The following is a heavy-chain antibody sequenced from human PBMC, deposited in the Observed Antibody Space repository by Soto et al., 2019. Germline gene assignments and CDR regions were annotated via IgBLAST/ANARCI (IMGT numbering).Heavy chain of an antibody. CDR1: VYSFTEND. D-gene: IGHD2-21*01. CDR3: VRAPLDYYSADYFDN. Sequence: XSVNVYCKDAVYSFTENDINWVRQETGQGLEWMGWMNPNSGNTGYAQKFQGRVTMTRDNSITTAYMELSSLRSEDTAVYFCVRAPLDYYSADYFDNWGQGTLVTVSS. CDR2: MNPNSGNT. J-gene: IGHJ4*02. V-gene: IGHV1-8*01.